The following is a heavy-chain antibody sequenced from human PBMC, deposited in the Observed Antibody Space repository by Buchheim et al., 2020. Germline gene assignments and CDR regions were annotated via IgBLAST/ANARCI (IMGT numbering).Heavy chain of an antibody. CDR1: GGSISSGGYY. D-gene: IGHD3-9*01. J-gene: IGHJ2*01. CDR2: IYYSGST. Sequence: QVQLQESGPGLVKPSQTLSLTCTVSGGSISSGGYYWSWIRQHPGKGLEWIGYIYYSGSTYYNPSLKSRVTISVDTSKNQFFLKLSSVTAADTAVYYCARDRDRGLFNYDILTGYYTPKDWYFDLWGRGTL. V-gene: IGHV4-31*03. CDR3: ARDRDRGLFNYDILTGYYTPKDWYFDL.